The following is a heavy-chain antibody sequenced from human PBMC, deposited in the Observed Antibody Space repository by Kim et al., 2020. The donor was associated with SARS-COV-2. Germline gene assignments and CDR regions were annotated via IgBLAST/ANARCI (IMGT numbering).Heavy chain of an antibody. CDR3: ARKDYGSGTDDAFDV. V-gene: IGHV3-7*01. D-gene: IGHD3-10*01. Sequence: DSVKGRFSISRDNVQNSLYLQMNSLRADDTAVYYCARKDYGSGTDDAFDVWGQGTLVSVSS. J-gene: IGHJ3*01.